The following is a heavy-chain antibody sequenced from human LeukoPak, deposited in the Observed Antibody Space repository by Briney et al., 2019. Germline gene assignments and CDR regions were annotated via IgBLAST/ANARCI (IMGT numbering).Heavy chain of an antibody. J-gene: IGHJ3*02. CDR2: ISSSSSYI. CDR1: GFTFSSYS. Sequence: PGGSLRLSCAASGFTFSSYSMNWVRQAPGKGLEWVSSISSSSSYIYYADSVKGRFTISRDNAKNSLYLQMNSLRAEDTAVYYCASSSYTPYAFDIWGQGTMVTVSP. D-gene: IGHD2-15*01. V-gene: IGHV3-21*01. CDR3: ASSSYTPYAFDI.